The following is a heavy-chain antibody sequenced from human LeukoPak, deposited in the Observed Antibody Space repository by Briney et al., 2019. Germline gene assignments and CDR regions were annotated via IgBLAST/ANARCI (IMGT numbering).Heavy chain of an antibody. CDR2: ISAYNGNT. D-gene: IGHD2-2*01. CDR3: ARVDIVVVPAAIPASIFSYGMDV. V-gene: IGHV1-18*01. J-gene: IGHJ6*02. CDR1: GYTFTIYG. Sequence: ASVTVSFKASGYTFTIYGISWVRQAPGQGLEWMGWISAYNGNTNYAQKLQGRVTMTTDTSTSTAYMELRSLRSDDTAVYYCARVDIVVVPAAIPASIFSYGMDVWGQGTTVTVSS.